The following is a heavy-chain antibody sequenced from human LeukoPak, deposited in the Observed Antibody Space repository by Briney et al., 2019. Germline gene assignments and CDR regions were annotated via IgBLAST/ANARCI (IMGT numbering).Heavy chain of an antibody. Sequence: SVKVSCKASGGTFSSYAISWVRQAPGEGLEWMGRIIPILGIANYAQKFQGRVTITADKSTSTAYMELSSLRSEDTAVYYCASGNYDSSGYYWYWGQGTLVTVSS. V-gene: IGHV1-69*04. CDR3: ASGNYDSSGYYWY. J-gene: IGHJ4*02. CDR2: IIPILGIA. CDR1: GGTFSSYA. D-gene: IGHD3-22*01.